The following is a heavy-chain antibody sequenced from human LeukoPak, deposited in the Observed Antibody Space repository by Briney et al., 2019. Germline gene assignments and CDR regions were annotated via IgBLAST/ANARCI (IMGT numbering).Heavy chain of an antibody. Sequence: SVKVSCKASGGTFSSYAISWVRQAPGQGLEWMGGIIPIFGTANYAQKFQGRVTITADKSTSTAYMELSSLRSEDTAVYYCARGLRTDIVVVVTDNWFDPWGQGTLVTVSS. V-gene: IGHV1-69*06. CDR3: ARGLRTDIVVVVTDNWFDP. J-gene: IGHJ5*02. CDR2: IIPIFGTA. CDR1: GGTFSSYA. D-gene: IGHD2-15*01.